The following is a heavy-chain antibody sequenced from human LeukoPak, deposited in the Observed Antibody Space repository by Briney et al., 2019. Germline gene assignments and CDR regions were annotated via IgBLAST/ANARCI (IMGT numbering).Heavy chain of an antibody. V-gene: IGHV3-23*01. CDR1: GFTFSSYA. D-gene: IGHD3-22*01. Sequence: PGGSLRLSCAASGFTFSSYAMSWVRQAPGKGLEWASAISGSGGSTYYADSVKGRFTISRDNSKNTLYLQMNSLRAEDTAVYYCAKDYYDSSGYYPIDYWGQGTLVTVSS. CDR2: ISGSGGST. J-gene: IGHJ4*02. CDR3: AKDYYDSSGYYPIDY.